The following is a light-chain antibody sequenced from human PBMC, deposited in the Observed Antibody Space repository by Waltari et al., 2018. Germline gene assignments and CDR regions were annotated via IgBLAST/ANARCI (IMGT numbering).Light chain of an antibody. CDR2: QDS. CDR1: KLGDKY. CDR3: QAWDSSTGNYV. V-gene: IGLV3-1*01. Sequence: SYELTQPPSVSVSPGQTASITCPGDKLGDKYACWYQQKPGQSPVLVIYQDSKRPSGIPERFSGSNSGNTATLTISGTQAMDEADYYCQAWDSSTGNYVFGTGTKVTVL. J-gene: IGLJ1*01.